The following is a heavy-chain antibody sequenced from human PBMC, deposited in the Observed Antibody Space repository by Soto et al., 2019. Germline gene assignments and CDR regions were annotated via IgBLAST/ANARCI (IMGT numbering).Heavy chain of an antibody. CDR3: AKGSYSWDS. Sequence: PSETLSLTCPVSGGSISSGGYYWSWIRQPPGRELERIGYIYSNGDTQYSPSLKSRVTMSVDTSRNQFSLRLTSVTPADTAVYYCAKGSYSWDSWGQGYLVTVSS. J-gene: IGHJ4*02. CDR2: IYSNGDT. V-gene: IGHV4-61*08. CDR1: GGSISSGGYY. D-gene: IGHD1-26*01.